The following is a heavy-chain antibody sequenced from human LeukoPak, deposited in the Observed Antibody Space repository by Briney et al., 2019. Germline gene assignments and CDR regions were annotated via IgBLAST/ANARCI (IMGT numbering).Heavy chain of an antibody. CDR3: VSFYETY. CDR1: GNYW. J-gene: IGHJ4*02. Sequence: QPGGSLRLSCAASGNYWMHWVRQAPGMGLVWVSHINGDGSWTTYADSVKGRFTISKDNAKNTVYLQMNSLRAEDTAVYYCVSFYETYWGRGTLVTVSS. D-gene: IGHD2-2*01. V-gene: IGHV3-74*01. CDR2: INGDGSWT.